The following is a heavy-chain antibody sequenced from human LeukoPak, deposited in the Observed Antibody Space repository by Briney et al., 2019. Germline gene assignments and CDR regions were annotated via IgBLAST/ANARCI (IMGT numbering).Heavy chain of an antibody. CDR2: LRGDGET. D-gene: IGHD6-19*01. J-gene: IGHJ4*02. CDR3: TKASWVSSADAVL. V-gene: IGHV3-23*01. CDR1: GFTFKNYA. Sequence: PGGSLRLSCAASGFTFKNYAMSWVRQAPARGLEWVAILRGDGETFYADSVRGRFTLSRDDSRNSVYLPLNNLRVGDTAVYYCTKASWVSSADAVLWGQETVVTVS.